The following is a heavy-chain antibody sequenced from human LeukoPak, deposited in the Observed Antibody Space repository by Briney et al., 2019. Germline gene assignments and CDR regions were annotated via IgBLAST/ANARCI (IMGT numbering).Heavy chain of an antibody. CDR3: ARAGWIHGWFDP. V-gene: IGHV4-59*01. J-gene: IGHJ5*02. CDR2: IYYSGST. Sequence: PSETLSLTCTVSGGSISNYYWSWIRQPPGKGLEWIGYIYYSGSTNYNPSLKSRVTISVDTSKNQFSLKLSSVTAADTALYYCARAGWIHGWFDPWGQGTLVTVSS. CDR1: GGSISNYY. D-gene: IGHD6-19*01.